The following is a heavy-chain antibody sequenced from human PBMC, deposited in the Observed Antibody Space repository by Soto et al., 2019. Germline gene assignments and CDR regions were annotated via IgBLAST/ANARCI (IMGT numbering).Heavy chain of an antibody. J-gene: IGHJ5*02. V-gene: IGHV1-69*13. CDR2: IIPISATP. CDR1: GGTLTYSS. Sequence: SVKVSCKASGGTLTYSSVSWVRQAPGQGLEWMGGIIPISATPNYAQKFQGRVTITADESATTAHMELSSLRSDDTAVYYCARSVRKRISSAGLLSISYFDTWGQDTLVPFSS. D-gene: IGHD6-13*01. CDR3: ARSVRKRISSAGLLSISYFDT.